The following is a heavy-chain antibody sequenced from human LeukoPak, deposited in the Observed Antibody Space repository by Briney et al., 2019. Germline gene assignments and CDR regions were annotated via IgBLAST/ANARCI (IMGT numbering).Heavy chain of an antibody. J-gene: IGHJ4*02. CDR1: GGSISSSSYY. D-gene: IGHD5-24*01. CDR3: ARGQGGRWLQSIPSVHYFDY. V-gene: IGHV4-39*07. CDR2: IYYSGST. Sequence: SETLSLTCTVSGGSISSSSYYWGWIRQPPGKGLEWIGSIYYSGSTYYNPSLKSRVTISVDTSKNQFSLKLSSVTAADTAVYYCARGQGGRWLQSIPSVHYFDYWGQGTLVTVSS.